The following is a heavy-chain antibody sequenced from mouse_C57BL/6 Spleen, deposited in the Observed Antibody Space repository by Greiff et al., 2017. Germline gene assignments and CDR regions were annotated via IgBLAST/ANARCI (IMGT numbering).Heavy chain of an antibody. CDR1: GYAFSSSW. CDR3: ARGGTAQAMDY. J-gene: IGHJ4*01. CDR2: IYPGDGDT. D-gene: IGHD1-2*01. V-gene: IGHV1-82*01. Sequence: QVQLHQSGPELVKPGASVKISCKASGYAFSSSWMNWVKQRPGKGLEWIGRIYPGDGDTNYNGKFKGKATLTADKSSSTAYMQLSSLTSEDSAVYFCARGGTAQAMDYWGQGTSVTVSS.